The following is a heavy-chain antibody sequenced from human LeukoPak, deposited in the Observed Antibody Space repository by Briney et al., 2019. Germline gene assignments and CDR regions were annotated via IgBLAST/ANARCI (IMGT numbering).Heavy chain of an antibody. J-gene: IGHJ4*02. V-gene: IGHV1-46*02. CDR1: GYTFNTYA. CDR3: AREIGPIQLHLWGSAFDY. Sequence: GASVKVSCKASGYTFNTYAMNWVRQAPGQGLEWMGIINPGGRSTSYAQKFQGRVTMTRDTSTSTVYMELSSLRSEDTAVYYCAREIGPIQLHLWGSAFDYWGQGTLVTVSS. D-gene: IGHD5-24*01. CDR2: INPGGRST.